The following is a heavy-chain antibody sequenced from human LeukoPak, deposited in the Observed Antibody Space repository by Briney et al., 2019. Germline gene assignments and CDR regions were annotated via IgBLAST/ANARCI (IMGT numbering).Heavy chain of an antibody. CDR2: IYTSGST. D-gene: IGHD6-13*01. CDR3: VRDSSPRVPGLYYYYYYYMDI. Sequence: PSETLSLTCTVSGGSISSYYWSWIRQPAGKGLEWIGRIYTSGSTNYNPSLKSRVTMSVDTSKNQFSLRLSSVTAADTAVYYCVRDSSPRVPGLYYYYYYYMDIWGKGTTVTVSS. J-gene: IGHJ6*03. V-gene: IGHV4-4*07. CDR1: GGSISSYY.